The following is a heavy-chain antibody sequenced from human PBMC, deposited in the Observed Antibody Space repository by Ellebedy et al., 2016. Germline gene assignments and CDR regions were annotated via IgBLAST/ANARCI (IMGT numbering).Heavy chain of an antibody. CDR3: ARDLGSSAAFDI. V-gene: IGHV3-21*01. Sequence: GGSLRLXXAASGFTFSSYSMNWVRQAPGKGLEWVSSISSSSSYIYYADSVKGRFTISRDNAKNSLYLQMNSLRAEDTAVYYCARDLGSSAAFDIWGQGTMVTVSS. D-gene: IGHD6-6*01. J-gene: IGHJ3*02. CDR2: ISSSSSYI. CDR1: GFTFSSYS.